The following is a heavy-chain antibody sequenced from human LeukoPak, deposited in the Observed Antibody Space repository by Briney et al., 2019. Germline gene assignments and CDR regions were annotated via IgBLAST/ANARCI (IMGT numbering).Heavy chain of an antibody. J-gene: IGHJ4*02. D-gene: IGHD1-26*01. Sequence: ASVKVSCKASGYTFTRYYMHWVRHAPGQGLEWVGVINLSDDSTGYAQKLQGRVTMTRDTSTSTVYMELSSLRSEDTAVYYCARVAGDPFHSWGQGTLVTVSS. CDR3: ARVAGDPFHS. CDR2: INLSDDST. CDR1: GYTFTRYY. V-gene: IGHV1-46*04.